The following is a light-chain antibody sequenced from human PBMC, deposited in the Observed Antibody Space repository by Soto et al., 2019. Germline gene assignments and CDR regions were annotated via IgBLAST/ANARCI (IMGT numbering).Light chain of an antibody. CDR2: GAS. CDR1: QTVSSSS. Sequence: EIVLTQSPGTLSLSPGERATLSCRASQTVSSSSLAWYLQKPGQAPRLLIYGASSRATGIPDRFSGSGCGTDFTLTISRLEPEDCAVYYCQQYGSSPATFGQGTKVEIK. CDR3: QQYGSSPAT. J-gene: IGKJ1*01. V-gene: IGKV3-20*01.